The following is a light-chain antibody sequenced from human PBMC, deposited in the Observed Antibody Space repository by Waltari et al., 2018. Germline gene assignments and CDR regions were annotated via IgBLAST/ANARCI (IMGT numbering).Light chain of an antibody. CDR1: SSDVGGFNY. CDR3: SSYAGGSWV. J-gene: IGLJ3*02. CDR2: DVT. V-gene: IGLV2-8*01. Sequence: QSALTQPPSASGSPGQSVTISCTGTSSDVGGFNYVSWYQQNPGKVPKLMIYDVTKRPSGVPDRFSGSKSGNTASLTVSGLQTEDEADYYCSSYAGGSWVFGGGTKLTVL.